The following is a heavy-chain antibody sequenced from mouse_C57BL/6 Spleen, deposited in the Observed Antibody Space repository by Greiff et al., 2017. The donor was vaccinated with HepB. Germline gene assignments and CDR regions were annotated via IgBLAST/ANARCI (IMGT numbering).Heavy chain of an antibody. Sequence: EVQLVESGGGLVKPGGSLKLSCAASGFTFSDYGMHWVRQAPEKGLEWVAYISSGSSTIYYADTVKGRFTISRDNAKNTLFLQMTSLRSEDTAMYYCARRDDSGGFAYWGQGTLVTVSA. V-gene: IGHV5-17*01. J-gene: IGHJ3*01. CDR1: GFTFSDYG. D-gene: IGHD2-4*01. CDR2: ISSGSSTI. CDR3: ARRDDSGGFAY.